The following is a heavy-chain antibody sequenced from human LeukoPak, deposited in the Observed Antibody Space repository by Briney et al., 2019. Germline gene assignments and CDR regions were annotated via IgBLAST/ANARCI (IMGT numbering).Heavy chain of an antibody. CDR3: ARDSTVTAGIDC. Sequence: SETLSLTCTVSGGSISSGNYYWSWIRQHPVKGLEWIGYIYFSGSTYYNPSLKSRVTISVDTSMYQFSLKLSSVTAADTAVYYCARDSTVTAGIDCWGQGTLVTVSS. D-gene: IGHD4-17*01. J-gene: IGHJ4*02. V-gene: IGHV4-31*03. CDR1: GGSISSGNYY. CDR2: IYFSGST.